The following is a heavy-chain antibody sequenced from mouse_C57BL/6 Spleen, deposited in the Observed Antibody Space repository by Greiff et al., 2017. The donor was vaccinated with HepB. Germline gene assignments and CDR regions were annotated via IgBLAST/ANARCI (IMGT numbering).Heavy chain of an antibody. CDR1: GFSLTSYG. CDR2: IWSGGST. D-gene: IGHD1-1*02. V-gene: IGHV2-2*01. CDR3: ARNRGAGGTRDFDY. J-gene: IGHJ2*01. Sequence: VMLVESGPGLVQPSQSLSITCTVSGFSLTSYGVHWVRQSPGKGLEWLGVIWSGGSTDYNAAFISRLSISKDNSKSQVFFKMNSLQADDTAIYYCARNRGAGGTRDFDYWGQGTTLTVSS.